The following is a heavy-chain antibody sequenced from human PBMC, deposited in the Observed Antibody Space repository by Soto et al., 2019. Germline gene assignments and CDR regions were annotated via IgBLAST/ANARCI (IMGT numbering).Heavy chain of an antibody. CDR3: ARYYDFWTGLDY. CDR2: MHHSGTA. V-gene: IGHV4-59*08. Sequence: SETLSLTCSVSGASITSDYWGWIRQPPEKGLEWIGYMHHSGTANYNPSLKSRVAISVDTSKNQFSLKLNSVTAADTAVYYCARYYDFWTGLDYWGQGTLVTVSS. D-gene: IGHD3-3*01. J-gene: IGHJ4*02. CDR1: GASITSDY.